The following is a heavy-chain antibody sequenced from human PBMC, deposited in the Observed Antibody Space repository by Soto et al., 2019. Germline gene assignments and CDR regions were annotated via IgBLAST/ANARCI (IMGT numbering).Heavy chain of an antibody. CDR2: IRQDGGDK. J-gene: IGHJ2*01. CDR3: ARIDCGGNCYSRSWYFDI. V-gene: IGHV3-7*03. CDR1: GFIFSNYW. D-gene: IGHD2-21*02. Sequence: EVQLEESGGGLVQPGGSLRLSCAASGFIFSNYWMGWVRQAPGKGLEWVANIRQDGGDKRDLDSVKGRFTISRDNAQNSLYLQMNSLRAEDTAVYYCARIDCGGNCYSRSWYFDIWGRGTLVTVSS.